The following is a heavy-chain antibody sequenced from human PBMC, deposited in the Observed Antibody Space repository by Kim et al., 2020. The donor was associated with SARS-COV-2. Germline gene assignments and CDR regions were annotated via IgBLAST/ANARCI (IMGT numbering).Heavy chain of an antibody. J-gene: IGHJ6*02. CDR1: GFTFSSYA. Sequence: GGSLRLSCAASGFTFSSYAMSWVRQAPGKGLEWVSAISGSGGSTYYADSVKGRFTISRDNSKNTLYLQMNSLRAEDTAVYYCAKGRGSYSWWDYYYGMDVWGQGTTVTVSS. V-gene: IGHV3-23*01. CDR2: ISGSGGST. D-gene: IGHD1-26*01. CDR3: AKGRGSYSWWDYYYGMDV.